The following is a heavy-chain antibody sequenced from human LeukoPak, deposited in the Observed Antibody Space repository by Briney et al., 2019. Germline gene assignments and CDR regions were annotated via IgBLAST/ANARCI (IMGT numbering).Heavy chain of an antibody. CDR3: AREAVVAATPYYFDY. V-gene: IGHV1-69*06. CDR1: GGTFISYA. D-gene: IGHD2-15*01. Sequence: ASVKVSCKASGGTFISYAISWVRQAPGQGLEWMGGVIPIFGTANYAQKFQGRVTITADKSTSTAYMELSSLRSEDTAVYYCAREAVVAATPYYFDYWGQGTLVTVSS. CDR2: VIPIFGTA. J-gene: IGHJ4*02.